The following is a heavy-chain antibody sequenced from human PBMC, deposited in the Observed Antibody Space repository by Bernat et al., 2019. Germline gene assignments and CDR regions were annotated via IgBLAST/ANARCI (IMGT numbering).Heavy chain of an antibody. CDR3: ARGGDDRMEFDY. Sequence: QVQLQESGPGLVKPSETLSLTCTVSGGSISSGGYYWSWIRQHPGKGLEWIGYIYYSGSTYYNPSLKSRVTISVDTSKNQFSLKLSSVTAADTAVYYCARGGDDRMEFDYWGQGTLVTVSS. V-gene: IGHV4-31*03. CDR1: GGSISSGGYY. CDR2: IYYSGST. J-gene: IGHJ4*02. D-gene: IGHD3-22*01.